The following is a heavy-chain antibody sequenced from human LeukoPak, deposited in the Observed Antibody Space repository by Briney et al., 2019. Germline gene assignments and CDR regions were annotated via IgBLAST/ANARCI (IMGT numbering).Heavy chain of an antibody. CDR3: ATDPLRVAGRTTDY. Sequence: ASVTVSCKVSGYTLTELSMHWVRQAPGKGLEWMGGFDPEDGETIYAQKFQGRVTMTEDTSTDTAYMELSSLRSEDTAVYYCATDPLRVAGRTTDYWGQGTLVTVSS. V-gene: IGHV1-24*01. CDR2: FDPEDGET. CDR1: GYTLTELS. J-gene: IGHJ4*02. D-gene: IGHD6-19*01.